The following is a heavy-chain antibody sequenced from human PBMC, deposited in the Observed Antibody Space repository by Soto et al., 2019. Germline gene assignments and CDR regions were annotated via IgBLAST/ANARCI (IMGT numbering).Heavy chain of an antibody. CDR1: GGTFSSYA. CDR3: ARDSGAAAWPYYGMDV. CDR2: IIPIFGTA. V-gene: IGHV1-69*13. J-gene: IGHJ6*02. Sequence: VASVKVSCKASGGTFSSYAISWVRQAPGQGLEWMGGIIPIFGTANYAQKFQGRVTITADESTSTAYMELSSLRSEDTAVYYCARDSGAAAWPYYGMDVWGQGTTVTVSS. D-gene: IGHD6-13*01.